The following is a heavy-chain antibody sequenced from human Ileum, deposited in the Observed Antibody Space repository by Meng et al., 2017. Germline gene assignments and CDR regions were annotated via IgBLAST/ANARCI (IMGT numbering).Heavy chain of an antibody. J-gene: IGHJ6*02. CDR1: GFTFSSYG. CDR3: ARVLRPPDQTYYDFWSGYSSYYYYGMDV. Sequence: GESLKISCAASGFTFSSYGMHWVRQAPGKGLGWGAVIWYDGGNKYYADSVKGRFTISRDNSKNTLYPQMNSLRAEDTAVYYCARVLRPPDQTYYDFWSGYSSYYYYGMDVWGQGTTVTVSS. CDR2: IWYDGGNK. V-gene: IGHV3-33*01. D-gene: IGHD3-3*01.